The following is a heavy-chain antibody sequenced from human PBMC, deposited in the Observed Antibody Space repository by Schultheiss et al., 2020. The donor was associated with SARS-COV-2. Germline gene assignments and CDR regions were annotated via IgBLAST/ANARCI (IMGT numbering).Heavy chain of an antibody. J-gene: IGHJ5*02. Sequence: SETLSLTCTVSGGSVNSGSYYWSWIRQPPGKGLEWIGYMYYSGSTSYKPSLKSRVTISVDTSKNQFSLKLSSVTAADTAVYYCARDDSSSWANWFDPWGQGTLVTVSS. D-gene: IGHD6-13*01. CDR3: ARDDSSSWANWFDP. V-gene: IGHV4-61*01. CDR2: MYYSGST. CDR1: GGSVNSGSYY.